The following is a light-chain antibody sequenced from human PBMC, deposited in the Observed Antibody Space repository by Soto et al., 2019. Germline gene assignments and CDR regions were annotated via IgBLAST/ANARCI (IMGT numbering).Light chain of an antibody. V-gene: IGLV2-8*01. J-gene: IGLJ1*01. CDR3: SSYVDSKHSV. Sequence: QSVLTQPPSASGSPGQSVTISCTGTSSDVGYHNYVSWYQHHPGKAPKRMIYKVSKPPSGAPPPFSGTKSGNTASLTVSGLRTVDVGHYYSSSYVDSKHSVFGTGPKVTVL. CDR2: KVS. CDR1: SSDVGYHNY.